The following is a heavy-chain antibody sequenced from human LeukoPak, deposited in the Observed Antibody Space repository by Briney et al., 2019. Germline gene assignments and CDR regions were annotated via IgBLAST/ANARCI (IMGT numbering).Heavy chain of an antibody. CDR1: GYSITNGYY. CDR2: IYHDGRI. J-gene: IGHJ4*02. V-gene: IGHV4-38-2*02. D-gene: IGHD1-20*01. CDR3: ARDTSPGITGTY. Sequence: PSETLSLTCTVSGYSITNGYYWGWIRQPPGKGLEWIGSIYHDGRIDYNPSPKSRVTISRDTSNGQFSLKLSSVTAADTAMYYCARDTSPGITGTYWGQGTLVTVSS.